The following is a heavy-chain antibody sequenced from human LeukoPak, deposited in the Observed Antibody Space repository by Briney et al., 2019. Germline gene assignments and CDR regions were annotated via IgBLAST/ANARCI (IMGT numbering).Heavy chain of an antibody. Sequence: GGSLRLSCAASGFTFSSYAMHWVRQAPGKGLEWVAVISYDGSNKYYADSVKGRFTISRDNAKNSLYLQMNSLRAEDTAVYYCARETNWNQEDVDFDYWGQGTLVTVSS. CDR2: ISYDGSNK. CDR1: GFTFSSYA. D-gene: IGHD1-20*01. J-gene: IGHJ4*02. CDR3: ARETNWNQEDVDFDY. V-gene: IGHV3-30-3*01.